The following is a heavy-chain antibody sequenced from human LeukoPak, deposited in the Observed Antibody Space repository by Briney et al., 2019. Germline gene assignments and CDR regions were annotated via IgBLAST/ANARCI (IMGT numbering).Heavy chain of an antibody. D-gene: IGHD3-10*01. Sequence: SETLSLTCTVSGGSISSYYWGWIRQPPGKGLEWIGYIYYSGSTNYNPSLKSRVTISVDTSKNQFSLKLSSVTAADTAVYYCARVQGLWFGELFYFDYWGQRTLVTVSS. CDR3: ARVQGLWFGELFYFDY. V-gene: IGHV4-59*01. CDR2: IYYSGST. J-gene: IGHJ4*02. CDR1: GGSISSYY.